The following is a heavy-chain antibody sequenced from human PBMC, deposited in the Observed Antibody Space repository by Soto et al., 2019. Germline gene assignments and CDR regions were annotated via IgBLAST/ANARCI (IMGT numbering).Heavy chain of an antibody. D-gene: IGHD3-3*01. CDR3: ARVSFGEVIIDS. Sequence: QVQLQESGPGLVKPSETLSLTCTVSGDSVSNTINYWSWIRQPPGKGLEYIGYVYYSGTTDYNPSLRSRVTISVDTSKNQFSLKLTSVTAADTAVYYCARVSFGEVIIDSWGQGTLVTVSS. CDR1: GDSVSNTINY. V-gene: IGHV4-61*01. J-gene: IGHJ4*02. CDR2: VYYSGTT.